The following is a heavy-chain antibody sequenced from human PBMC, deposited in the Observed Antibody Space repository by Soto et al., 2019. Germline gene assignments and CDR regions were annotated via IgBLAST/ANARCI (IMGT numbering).Heavy chain of an antibody. Sequence: SVKVSCKASGGTFSSYAISWVRQAPGQGLEWMGGIIPIFGTANYAQKFQGRVTITADESTSTAYMELSSLRSEDTAVYYCATEYDSSGYYLTGFDYWGQGTIVTVYS. D-gene: IGHD3-22*01. V-gene: IGHV1-69*13. CDR3: ATEYDSSGYYLTGFDY. J-gene: IGHJ4*02. CDR2: IIPIFGTA. CDR1: GGTFSSYA.